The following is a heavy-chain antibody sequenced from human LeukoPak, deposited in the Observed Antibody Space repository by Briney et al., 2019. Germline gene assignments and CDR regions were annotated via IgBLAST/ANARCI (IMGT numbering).Heavy chain of an antibody. Sequence: QTGGSLRLSCAASGFTFSSYAMHWVRQAPGKGLEYVSAISSNGGSTYYADSVKGRFTISRDNSKNTLYLQMSSLRAEDTAVYYCVKSVTRGYYYYGMDVWGQGTTVTVSS. D-gene: IGHD4-17*01. CDR2: ISSNGGST. J-gene: IGHJ6*02. CDR3: VKSVTRGYYYYGMDV. CDR1: GFTFSSYA. V-gene: IGHV3-64D*06.